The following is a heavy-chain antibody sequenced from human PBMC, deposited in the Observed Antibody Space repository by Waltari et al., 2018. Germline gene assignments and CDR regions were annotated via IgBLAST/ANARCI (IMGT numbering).Heavy chain of an antibody. CDR1: GFPLGNYC. J-gene: IGHJ3*02. D-gene: IGHD2-8*02. V-gene: IGHV3-7*01. CDR2: IKEDGSEM. CDR3: ARHCTGDSSRALDM. Sequence: EVQLVESGGALVQPGGSLRLSCVPSGFPLGNYCMTWARQVPGEGLEWLVSIKEDGSEMYYVDSVKGRFTFPRDNAKNSLYLQMNSLRAEDTAIYYCARHCTGDSSRALDMWGQGTMVTVS.